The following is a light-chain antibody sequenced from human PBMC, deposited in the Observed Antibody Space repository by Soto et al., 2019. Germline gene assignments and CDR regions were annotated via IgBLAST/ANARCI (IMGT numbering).Light chain of an antibody. V-gene: IGKV1-39*01. Sequence: IHMTQSPSSLSASVGDRITVTCRASQRITTYVNWYQLKPGEARKLLISTSGTLQRGVPSRFSGSGSGTDFTLTITRLQPADFATYFCQQTYSTPYTFGQGTKLEIK. J-gene: IGKJ2*01. CDR1: QRITTY. CDR2: TSG. CDR3: QQTYSTPYT.